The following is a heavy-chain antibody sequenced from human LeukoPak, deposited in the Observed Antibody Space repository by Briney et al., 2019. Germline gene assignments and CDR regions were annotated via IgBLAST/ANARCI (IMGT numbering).Heavy chain of an antibody. CDR2: MSGYSGNT. CDR3: ARDSRIAVARYGVTGDY. J-gene: IGHJ4*02. D-gene: IGHD6-19*01. V-gene: IGHV1-18*01. Sequence: ASGKVSCKASGYTFTNYGIIWVRQAPGQGLEWMGWMSGYSGNTNYAQKFQGRVTMTKDTSTNTVYMDLRSLRSDDTAVYYCARDSRIAVARYGVTGDYWGQGTLVTVSS. CDR1: GYTFTNYG.